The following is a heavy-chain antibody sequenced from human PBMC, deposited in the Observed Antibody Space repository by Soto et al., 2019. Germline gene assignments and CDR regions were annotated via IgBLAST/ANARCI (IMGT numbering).Heavy chain of an antibody. Sequence: PSETLSLTCTVSGGSISAGGNYWSWIRQHPGKGLEWIGCISPRGSTHYNPSLNSRVSISVDTPENQLSLSLSSVTAADTAVYFCANGRDAQKTGYWGQGTLVTVSS. CDR1: GGSISAGGNY. V-gene: IGHV4-31*03. CDR2: ISPRGST. CDR3: ANGRDAQKTGY. J-gene: IGHJ4*02. D-gene: IGHD2-15*01.